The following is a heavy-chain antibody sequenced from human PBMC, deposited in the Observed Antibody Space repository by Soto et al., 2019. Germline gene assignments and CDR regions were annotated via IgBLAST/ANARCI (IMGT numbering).Heavy chain of an antibody. Sequence: SVKVSCKASGGTFSSYAISWVRQAPGQGLEWMGGIIPIFGTANYAQKFQGRVTITADKSTSTAYMELSSLRSEDTAVYYCARENTAMARPFDYWGQGTLVTVS. CDR1: GGTFSSYA. CDR3: ARENTAMARPFDY. J-gene: IGHJ4*02. D-gene: IGHD5-18*01. CDR2: IIPIFGTA. V-gene: IGHV1-69*06.